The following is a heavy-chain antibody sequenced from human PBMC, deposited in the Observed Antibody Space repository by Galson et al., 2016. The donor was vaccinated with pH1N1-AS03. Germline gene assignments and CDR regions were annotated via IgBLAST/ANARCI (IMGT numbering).Heavy chain of an antibody. CDR2: ISISGSYV. D-gene: IGHD5-24*01. Sequence: SLRLSCAASRFTFSSYSMNWVRQAPGKGLEWVSSISISGSYVYYEDSVKGRFTSSRDNAKNSLYLHMNSLSAEDTAVYYCSKRATDGYTIDYWGQGTLVTVSS. CDR3: SKRATDGYTIDY. CDR1: RFTFSSYS. V-gene: IGHV3-21*01. J-gene: IGHJ4*02.